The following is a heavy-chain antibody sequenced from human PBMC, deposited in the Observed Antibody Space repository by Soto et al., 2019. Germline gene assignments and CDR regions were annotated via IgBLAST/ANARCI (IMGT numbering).Heavy chain of an antibody. D-gene: IGHD3-10*01. Sequence: PSETLSLTCTVSGGSISSSCCYWGWIRQPPGKGLEWIGTIYYSGSTYYNPSLKSRVTISVDTSKNHFSLKLSSATAADTAVYYCARLYGSGTYFVDYWGQGTLVTVSS. V-gene: IGHV4-39*02. J-gene: IGHJ4*02. CDR3: ARLYGSGTYFVDY. CDR1: GGSISSSCCY. CDR2: IYYSGST.